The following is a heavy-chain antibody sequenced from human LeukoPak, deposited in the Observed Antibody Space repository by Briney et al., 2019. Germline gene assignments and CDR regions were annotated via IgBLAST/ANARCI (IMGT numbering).Heavy chain of an antibody. CDR1: GFTFSSYA. CDR2: ISGSGGST. V-gene: IGHV3-23*01. J-gene: IGHJ4*02. Sequence: GGSLRLSCAASGFTFSSYAMSWVRQAPGKGLEWVSAISGSGGSTYYADSVKGRFTISRDNSKNTLYLQMNSLKTEDTAVYYYTRDEATISIWGYWGQGTLVTVSS. D-gene: IGHD5-12*01. CDR3: TRDEATISIWGY.